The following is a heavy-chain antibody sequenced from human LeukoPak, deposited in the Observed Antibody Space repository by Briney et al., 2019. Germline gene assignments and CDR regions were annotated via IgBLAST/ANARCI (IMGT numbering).Heavy chain of an antibody. V-gene: IGHV1-69*06. J-gene: IGHJ4*02. D-gene: IGHD1-1*01. Sequence: SVKVSCKASGGTFSSYAISWVRQAPGQGLEWMGGIIPIFGTANYAQKFQGRVTITADKSTSTAYLELSSLRSEDTAVYYCARVGWNGYPEARTYYFDYWGQGTLVTVSS. CDR3: ARVGWNGYPEARTYYFDY. CDR1: GGTFSSYA. CDR2: IIPIFGTA.